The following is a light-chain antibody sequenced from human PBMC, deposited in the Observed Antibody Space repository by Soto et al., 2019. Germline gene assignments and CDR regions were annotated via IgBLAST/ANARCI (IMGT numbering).Light chain of an antibody. CDR3: QSYDNSLSGTGV. V-gene: IGLV1-40*01. CDR2: GHN. CDR1: TSNIGAGYE. Sequence: QSVLTQPPSVSGAPGQRVTISCTGSTSNIGAGYEVHWYQQLPGTAPKLLVSGHNIRPSGVPDRFSGFKSGAPASLVITGLQAEDEADYYYQSYDNSLSGTGVFGRGTKLTVL. J-gene: IGLJ3*02.